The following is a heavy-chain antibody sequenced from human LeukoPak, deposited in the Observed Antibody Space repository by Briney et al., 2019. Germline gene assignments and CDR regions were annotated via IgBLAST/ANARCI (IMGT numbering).Heavy chain of an antibody. CDR3: ARDRDGAIVLLDY. Sequence: PSETLSLTCTVSGGSISSSSYYWGWIRQPPGKGLEWIGSIYYSGSTYYNPSLKSRVTISVDTSKNQFSLKLSSVTAADTAVYYCARDRDGAIVLLDYWGQGTLVTVSS. D-gene: IGHD2-15*01. CDR2: IYYSGST. J-gene: IGHJ4*02. CDR1: GGSISSSSYY. V-gene: IGHV4-39*02.